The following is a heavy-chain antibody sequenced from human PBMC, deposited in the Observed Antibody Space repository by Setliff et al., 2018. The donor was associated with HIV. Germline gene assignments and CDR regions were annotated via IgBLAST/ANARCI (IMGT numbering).Heavy chain of an antibody. CDR2: IFSTGDT. J-gene: IGHJ4*02. CDR1: GDSFSSATHV. D-gene: IGHD5-12*01. Sequence: SETLSLTCAVSGDSFSSATHVWSWVRQRPGKGLEWLGYIFSTGDTDYNPSLKGRLTISLDTSDNHLYLRLNSVTAADTAVYYCAREPIVTTRQGFFDLWGQGMLVTVSS. V-gene: IGHV4-31*11. CDR3: AREPIVTTRQGFFDL.